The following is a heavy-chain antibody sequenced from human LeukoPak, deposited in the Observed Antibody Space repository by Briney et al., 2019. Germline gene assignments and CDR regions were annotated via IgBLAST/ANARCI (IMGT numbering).Heavy chain of an antibody. CDR2: ISPSSSYI. CDR3: ATDDGAVPGPDFEY. J-gene: IGHJ4*02. Sequence: GGSLRLSCAASGFSFSSYSMNWVRQAPGKGLEWVSSISPSSSYIYYADSVKGRFTISGDNAKNSLLLQMNSLKAEDTALYYCATDDGAVPGPDFEYWGQGTLVTVSS. D-gene: IGHD6-19*01. V-gene: IGHV3-21*01. CDR1: GFSFSSYS.